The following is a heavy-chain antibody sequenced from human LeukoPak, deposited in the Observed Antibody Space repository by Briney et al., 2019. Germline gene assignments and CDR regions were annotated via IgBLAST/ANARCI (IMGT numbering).Heavy chain of an antibody. D-gene: IGHD6-13*01. Sequence: PSETLSLTCTVSGGSFNNNYGNWIRHPPGKGLEWIGYYYNGPTNYTPPLRSRVTMLVDTSKNQFSLKLTSVTAADTAVYYCARDLEAAGYFDNWGQGTLVTVSS. J-gene: IGHJ4*02. CDR3: ARDLEAAGYFDN. CDR1: GGSFNNNY. CDR2: YYNGPT. V-gene: IGHV4-59*12.